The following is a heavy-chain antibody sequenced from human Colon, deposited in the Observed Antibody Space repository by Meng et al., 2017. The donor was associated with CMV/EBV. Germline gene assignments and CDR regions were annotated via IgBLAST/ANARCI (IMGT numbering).Heavy chain of an antibody. CDR2: IYYSGST. CDR1: GASISNHY. CDR3: ARERFVFWSGSSSYDFDS. J-gene: IGHJ4*02. Sequence: SETLSLTCSVSGASISNHYWSWIRQPPGKGLEWIGYIYYSGSTNYNPSLKSRVTISVDTSKNQFSLKMSSVTAADTAVYYCARERFVFWSGSSSYDFDSWGQGTLVTVSS. D-gene: IGHD3-3*01. V-gene: IGHV4-59*11.